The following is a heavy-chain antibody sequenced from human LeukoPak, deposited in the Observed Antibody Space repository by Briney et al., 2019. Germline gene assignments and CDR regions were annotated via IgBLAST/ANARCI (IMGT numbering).Heavy chain of an antibody. CDR3: ARDLAVLGVVFTSYMDV. CDR1: GYSFITHG. J-gene: IGHJ6*03. D-gene: IGHD3-3*01. V-gene: IGHV1-18*01. CDR2: ISTYSGNA. Sequence: ASVKVSCKASGYSFITHGITWVRQAPGQGLQWVGWISTYSGNAHYAQRLQDRVTLSKDTATTTAYLEVRNLRSDGTAVYYCARDLAVLGVVFTSYMDVWGKGTPVIVSS.